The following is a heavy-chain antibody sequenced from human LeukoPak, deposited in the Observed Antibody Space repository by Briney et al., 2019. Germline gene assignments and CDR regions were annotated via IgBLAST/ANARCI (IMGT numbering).Heavy chain of an antibody. Sequence: GGSLRLSCAASGFTVSSNYMSWVRQAPGKGLEWVSYISSSGSTIYYADSVKGRFTISRDNAKNSLYLQMNSLRAEDTAVYYCARVPYSSGPDYWGQGTLVTVSS. CDR1: GFTVSSNY. V-gene: IGHV3-11*04. J-gene: IGHJ4*02. D-gene: IGHD6-19*01. CDR3: ARVPYSSGPDY. CDR2: ISSSGSTI.